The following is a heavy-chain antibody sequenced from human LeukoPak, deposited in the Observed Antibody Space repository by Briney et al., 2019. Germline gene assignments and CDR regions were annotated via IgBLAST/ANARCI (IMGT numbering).Heavy chain of an antibody. Sequence: SETLSLTCTVSGGSISIYYWSWIRQPPGKGLEWLGSIYYSGSTYYNPSLKSRVTISVDTSKNQFSLKLSSVTAADTAVYYCAASSSWYGSWFDPWGQGTLVTVSS. CDR3: AASSSWYGSWFDP. CDR1: GGSISIYY. V-gene: IGHV4-39*07. J-gene: IGHJ5*02. CDR2: IYYSGST. D-gene: IGHD6-13*01.